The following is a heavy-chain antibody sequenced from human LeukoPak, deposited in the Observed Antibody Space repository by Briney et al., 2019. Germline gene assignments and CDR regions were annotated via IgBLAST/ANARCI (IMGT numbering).Heavy chain of an antibody. D-gene: IGHD3-3*01. V-gene: IGHV4-59*01. J-gene: IGHJ5*02. Sequence: PSETLSLTCTVSGGSISSYYWSWIRQPPEKGLEWIGYIYYSGSTNYNPSLKSRVTISVDTSKNQFSLKLSSVTAADTAVYYCARGVTIFGVVIEHWFDPWGQGTLVTVSS. CDR1: GGSISSYY. CDR3: ARGVTIFGVVIEHWFDP. CDR2: IYYSGST.